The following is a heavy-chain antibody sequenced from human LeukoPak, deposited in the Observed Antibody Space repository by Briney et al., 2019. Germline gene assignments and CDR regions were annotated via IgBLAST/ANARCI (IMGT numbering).Heavy chain of an antibody. CDR2: IYYSGST. D-gene: IGHD3-16*01. CDR3: ARVIPGGFDF. V-gene: IGHV4-39*07. J-gene: IGHJ4*02. Sequence: KPSETLSLTCTVSGGSISSSSYYWGWIRQPPGKGLEWIGSIYYSGSTYYNPSLKSRVTISVDTSKNQFSLKLSSVTAADTAVYYCARVIPGGFDFWGQGTLVTVSS. CDR1: GGSISSSSYY.